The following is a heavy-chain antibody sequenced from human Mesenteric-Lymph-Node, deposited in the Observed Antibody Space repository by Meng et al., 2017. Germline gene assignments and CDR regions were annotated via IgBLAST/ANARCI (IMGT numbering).Heavy chain of an antibody. J-gene: IGHJ6*02. V-gene: IGHV4-31*03. CDR2: IYYSGTT. CDR1: GGSINSGGYY. Sequence: SETLSLTCTVSGGSINSGGYYWSWIRQHPGKGLEWIGYIYYSGTTYYNPSLKSRVTISVDTSKNQFSLKLSSVTAADTAVYYCARDYYGSGRGGNYYYYGMDVRGQGTTVTVSS. CDR3: ARDYYGSGRGGNYYYYGMDV. D-gene: IGHD3-10*01.